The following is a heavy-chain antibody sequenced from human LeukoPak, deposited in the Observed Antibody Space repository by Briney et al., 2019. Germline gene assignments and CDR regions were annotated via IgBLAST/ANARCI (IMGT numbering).Heavy chain of an antibody. CDR3: ARGRGVLLFSGESFDY. Sequence: ASVKVSCKASGYTFTSYDINWVRQAPGQGLEWMGWMNPNSGNTGYAQKFQGRVTMTRNTPISTAYMELSSLRSDDTAVYYCARGRGVLLFSGESFDYWGQRTLVTAPS. V-gene: IGHV1-8*01. J-gene: IGHJ4*01. D-gene: IGHD3-10*01. CDR2: MNPNSGNT. CDR1: GYTFTSYD.